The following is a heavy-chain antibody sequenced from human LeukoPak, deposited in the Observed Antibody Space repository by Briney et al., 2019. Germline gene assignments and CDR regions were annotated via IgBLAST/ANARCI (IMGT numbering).Heavy chain of an antibody. J-gene: IGHJ4*02. Sequence: SQTLSLTCTVSGDSISSGDYYWSWLRQPLGKGLEWIAYIDYSRCTYYNPSLKSRLPISVDTSKNQFSLKLTSVTAADTAVYYCARVRSRDGYNYGLLDYWGQGTLVTVSS. CDR1: GDSISSGDYY. CDR3: ARVRSRDGYNYGLLDY. D-gene: IGHD5-24*01. V-gene: IGHV4-30-4*01. CDR2: IDYSRCT.